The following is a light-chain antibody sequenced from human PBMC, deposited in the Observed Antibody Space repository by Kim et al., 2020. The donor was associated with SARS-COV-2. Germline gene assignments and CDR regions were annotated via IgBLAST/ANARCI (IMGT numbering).Light chain of an antibody. CDR3: SSYTSSSTNYV. V-gene: IGLV2-14*03. CDR1: SSAVGGYKY. J-gene: IGLJ1*01. Sequence: QSNPTSCTGTSSAVGGYKYVSWYQQHPGKAPKLMIYDVSNGPSGVSNRFSGSKSGNTASLTISGLQAEDEADYYCSSYTSSSTNYVFGTGTKVTVL. CDR2: DVS.